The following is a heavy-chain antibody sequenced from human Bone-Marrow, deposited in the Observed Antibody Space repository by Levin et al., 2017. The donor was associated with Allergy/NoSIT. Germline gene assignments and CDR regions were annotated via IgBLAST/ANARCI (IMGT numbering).Heavy chain of an antibody. J-gene: IGHJ4*02. Sequence: PGGSLRLSCVASGFAFNNYWMTWVRQAPGRGLEWVANIYHDGSEKHYVDSVKGRFTISRDNAKNSLSLQMDSLRAEDTAVYYCARHSYYYFEYWGQGTQVTVSS. V-gene: IGHV3-7*01. D-gene: IGHD2-21*01. CDR1: GFAFNNYW. CDR3: ARHSYYYFEY. CDR2: IYHDGSEK.